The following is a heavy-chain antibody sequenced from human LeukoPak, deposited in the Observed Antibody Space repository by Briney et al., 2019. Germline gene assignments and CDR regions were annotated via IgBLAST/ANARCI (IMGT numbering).Heavy chain of an antibody. CDR2: ISSDGGST. CDR1: GIIFSNYA. Sequence: GGSLRLSCAASGIIFSNYAMHWVRQGTGKGLEGISTISSDGGSTYYANSVKGRFTISRDNSKNTLYLQMGSLRAEDMAVYYCARGRQGAKTRYFDLWGRGTRVTVSS. V-gene: IGHV3-64*01. CDR3: ARGRQGAKTRYFDL. J-gene: IGHJ2*01. D-gene: IGHD1-26*01.